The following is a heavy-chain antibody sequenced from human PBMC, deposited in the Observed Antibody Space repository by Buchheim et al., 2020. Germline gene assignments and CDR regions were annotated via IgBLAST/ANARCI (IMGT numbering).Heavy chain of an antibody. CDR2: IGHTGDT. J-gene: IGHJ4*02. CDR1: GGSISSGSYY. Sequence: QLQLQESGPGLVKPSETLSLTCTVSGGSISSGSYYWGWTRQSPGKGLEWIAIIGHTGDTYYNPSLQSRVTISVDTSKNQFSLKLSSVTAADTAVYYCARHRTVTGSSLSDYWGQGTL. V-gene: IGHV4-39*01. CDR3: ARHRTVTGSSLSDY. D-gene: IGHD1-26*01.